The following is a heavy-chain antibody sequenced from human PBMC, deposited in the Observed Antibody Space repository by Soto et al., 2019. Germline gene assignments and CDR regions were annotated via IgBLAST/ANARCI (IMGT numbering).Heavy chain of an antibody. CDR3: ARAGYCTNGVCYTAFDY. Sequence: TSETLSLTCAVSSGSISSSNWWSWVRQPPGKGLEWIGEIYHSGSTNYNPSLKSRVTISVDKSKNQFSLKLSSVTAADTAVYYCARAGYCTNGVCYTAFDYWGQGTLVTVSS. D-gene: IGHD2-8*01. V-gene: IGHV4-4*02. CDR2: IYHSGST. CDR1: SGSISSSNW. J-gene: IGHJ4*02.